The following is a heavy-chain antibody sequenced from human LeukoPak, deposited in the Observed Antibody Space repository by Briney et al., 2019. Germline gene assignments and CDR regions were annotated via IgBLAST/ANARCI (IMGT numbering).Heavy chain of an antibody. CDR1: GFSARSYY. CDR2: IRGSGET. D-gene: IGHD5-24*01. Sequence: PGGSLRLSCAVSGFSARSYYMCWVRQAPGKGLEWASLIRGSGETFYADSVKGRFSISRDDSKNTVYLQMNSLRIEDTAVYFCARDRAATQGWVEFDPWGQGTLVTVSS. V-gene: IGHV3-66*03. CDR3: ARDRAATQGWVEFDP. J-gene: IGHJ5*02.